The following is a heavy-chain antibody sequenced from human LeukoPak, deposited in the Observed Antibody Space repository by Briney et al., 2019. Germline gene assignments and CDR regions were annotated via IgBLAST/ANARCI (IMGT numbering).Heavy chain of an antibody. D-gene: IGHD6-13*01. Sequence: GYADSVKGRFTISRDNAKNSLYLQMNSLRAEDTALYYCARGRRGSNTGITASGWGFHFDYWGQGTLVTVSS. V-gene: IGHV3-9*01. CDR3: ARGRRGSNTGITASGWGFHFDY. J-gene: IGHJ4*02.